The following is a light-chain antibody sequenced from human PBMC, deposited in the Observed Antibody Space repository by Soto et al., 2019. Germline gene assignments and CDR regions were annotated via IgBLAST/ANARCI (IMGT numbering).Light chain of an antibody. J-gene: IGKJ4*01. CDR2: GAS. Sequence: EIVLTQSPATLSLSPGDRATLSCGASQSVPSNFLAWYQEKPGQTPRLLIYGASSRATGIPDRFSGSGSGTEFSLTISRLEPEDFAVYYCHQYGISPFGGGTKVDI. CDR3: HQYGISP. V-gene: IGKV3-20*01. CDR1: QSVPSNF.